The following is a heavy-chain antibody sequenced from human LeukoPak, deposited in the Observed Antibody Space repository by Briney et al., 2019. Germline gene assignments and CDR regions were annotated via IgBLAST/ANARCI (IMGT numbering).Heavy chain of an antibody. CDR1: GGSISSYY. CDR2: IYQSGST. Sequence: SSETLSLTCTVSGGSISSYYWSWIRQPPGKGLEWIGSIYQSGSTYYNSSLKSRVTILMDTSKNHFSLKLNSLTAADTAVYYCARQRYYYGSGSPYYFDTWGQGTLVTVSS. V-gene: IGHV4-59*08. CDR3: ARQRYYYGSGSPYYFDT. J-gene: IGHJ4*02. D-gene: IGHD3-10*01.